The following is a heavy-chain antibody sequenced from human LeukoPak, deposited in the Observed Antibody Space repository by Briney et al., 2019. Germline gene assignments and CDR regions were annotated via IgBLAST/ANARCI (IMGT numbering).Heavy chain of an antibody. J-gene: IGHJ4*02. CDR1: GGTFSSYA. D-gene: IGHD1-26*01. Sequence: SVKVSCKASGGTFSSYAISWVRQAPGQGLEWMGGIIPIFGTANYAQKLQGRVTMTTDTSTSTAYMELRSLRSDDTAVYYCARDPFKWMGASAPDYWGQGTLVTVSS. CDR2: IIPIFGTA. V-gene: IGHV1-69*05. CDR3: ARDPFKWMGASAPDY.